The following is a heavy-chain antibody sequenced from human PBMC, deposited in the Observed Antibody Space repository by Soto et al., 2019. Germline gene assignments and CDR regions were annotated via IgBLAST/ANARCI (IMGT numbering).Heavy chain of an antibody. Sequence: GGSLRLSCAASGFTFRSYDMHWVRQVTGKGLEWVSAIGTAGDTYYPGSVKGRFTISRDNAKNSLYLQMNTLRAGDTAVYFCARDEGYGRFDYWGQGTLVTVSS. V-gene: IGHV3-13*01. J-gene: IGHJ4*02. CDR2: IGTAGDT. CDR1: GFTFRSYD. CDR3: ARDEGYGRFDY. D-gene: IGHD5-18*01.